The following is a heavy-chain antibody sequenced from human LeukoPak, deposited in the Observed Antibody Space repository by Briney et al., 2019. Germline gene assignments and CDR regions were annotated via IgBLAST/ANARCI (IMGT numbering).Heavy chain of an antibody. CDR2: ISGSDGST. V-gene: IGHV3-23*01. Sequence: PGGSQRLSCAASGFTFSNYAVSWVRQAPGKGLEWVSGISGSDGSTYYADSVKGRFSISRDNAKNSLYLQMNSLRAEDTAVYYCARKVSSSSAFDYWGQGTLVTVSS. J-gene: IGHJ4*02. CDR1: GFTFSNYA. D-gene: IGHD6-6*01. CDR3: ARKVSSSSAFDY.